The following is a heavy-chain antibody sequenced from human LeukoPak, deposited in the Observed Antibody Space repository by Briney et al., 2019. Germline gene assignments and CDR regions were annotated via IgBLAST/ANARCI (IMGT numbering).Heavy chain of an antibody. V-gene: IGHV4-38-2*02. CDR1: GYSISSGYY. D-gene: IGHD5-12*01. CDR2: IYYSGST. Sequence: SETLSLTCTVSGYSISSGYYWGWIRQPPGKGLEWIGYIYYSGSTHYNPSLKSRVTISVDTSKNQFSLKLSSVTAADTAVYYCARGGDIVATISGWFDPWGQGTLVTVSS. CDR3: ARGGDIVATISGWFDP. J-gene: IGHJ5*02.